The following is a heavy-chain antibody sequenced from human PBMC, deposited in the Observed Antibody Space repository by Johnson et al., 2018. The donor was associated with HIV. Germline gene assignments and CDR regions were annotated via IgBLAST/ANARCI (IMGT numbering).Heavy chain of an antibody. D-gene: IGHD6-19*01. V-gene: IGHV3-23*04. CDR2: VSGSGGST. CDR1: GFTFSSYA. CDR3: AKGGYSGCSVCAFDI. J-gene: IGHJ3*02. Sequence: EVQLVESGGGVVQPGGSLRLSCAASGFTFSSYAMSWVRQAPGKGLAWVSAVSGSGGSTYYADSVKGRSTIARASSKNTVYLQMNSLTTEDTAMYYCAKGGYSGCSVCAFDIWGQGTMVNVSS.